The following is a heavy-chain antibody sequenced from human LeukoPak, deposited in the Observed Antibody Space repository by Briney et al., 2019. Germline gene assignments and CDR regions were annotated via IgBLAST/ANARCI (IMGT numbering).Heavy chain of an antibody. Sequence: GGSLRLSCAASGFSFSSYNMYWVRQAPGQGLEWVSSITTTGGSIYYADTVRGRFTISRDNAKNSLFLHMNTLRIEDTAVYYCATSFGATRGYWGQGTLVTVSS. CDR3: ATSFGATRGY. V-gene: IGHV3-21*06. CDR1: GFSFSSYN. D-gene: IGHD3-10*01. J-gene: IGHJ4*02. CDR2: ITTTGGSI.